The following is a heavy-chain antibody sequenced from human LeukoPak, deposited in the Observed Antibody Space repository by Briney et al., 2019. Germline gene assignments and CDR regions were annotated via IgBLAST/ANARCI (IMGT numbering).Heavy chain of an antibody. CDR3: ATLMWWKAFDI. Sequence: PSETLSLTCTVSGGSISSGGYYWSWLRQHPGKGLEWIGYIYYSGSTYYNPSLRSRVTISVDTSKNQFSLKLSSVTAADTAVYYCATLMWWKAFDIWGQGTMVTVSS. V-gene: IGHV4-31*03. CDR2: IYYSGST. CDR1: GGSISSGGYY. J-gene: IGHJ3*02. D-gene: IGHD2-21*01.